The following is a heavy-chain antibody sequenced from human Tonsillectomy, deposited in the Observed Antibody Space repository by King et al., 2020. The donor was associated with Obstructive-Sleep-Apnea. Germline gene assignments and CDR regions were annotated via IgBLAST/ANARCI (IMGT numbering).Heavy chain of an antibody. D-gene: IGHD6-19*01. CDR1: GGSISSSDYY. J-gene: IGHJ4*02. CDR3: ARHGSGWKLFDY. Sequence: QLQLQESGPGLVKPSETLSLTCTVSGGSISSSDYYWGWIRQPPGKGLEWIGSVYYSGSTYYNPSLKSRVTISVDTSKNQFSLRANSVTAADTAVYYCARHGSGWKLFDYWGQGSLVTVSS. V-gene: IGHV4-39*01. CDR2: VYYSGST.